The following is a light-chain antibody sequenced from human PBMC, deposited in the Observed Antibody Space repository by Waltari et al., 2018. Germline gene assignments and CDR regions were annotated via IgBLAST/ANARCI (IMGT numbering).Light chain of an antibody. CDR1: GEYSAYA. V-gene: IGLV4-69*01. J-gene: IGLJ3*02. CDR2: VNSDGSH. Sequence: VKLTCIRAGEYSAYAIAWPPTQPLTGPRYLMTVNSDGSHKKGDGISERFSGSSSDVDRYLIISRLQSDDEADYFCQTWGTGIQVFGSGTKLTVL. CDR3: QTWGTGIQV.